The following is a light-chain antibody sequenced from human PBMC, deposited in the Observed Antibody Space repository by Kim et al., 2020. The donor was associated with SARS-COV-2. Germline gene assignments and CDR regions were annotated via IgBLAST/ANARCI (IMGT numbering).Light chain of an antibody. Sequence: ALGQTVSHTCQRDSLRSYYASWYQQKPGQAPVLVIYGKNNRPSGIPDRFSGSSSGNTASLTITGAQAEDEADYYCNSRDSSGNHLVFGGGTQLTVL. CDR2: GKN. CDR1: SLRSYY. CDR3: NSRDSSGNHLV. V-gene: IGLV3-19*01. J-gene: IGLJ2*01.